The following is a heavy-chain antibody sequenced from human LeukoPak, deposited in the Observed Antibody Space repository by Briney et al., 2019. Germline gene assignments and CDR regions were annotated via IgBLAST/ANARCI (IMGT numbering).Heavy chain of an antibody. CDR1: GFTFSSHG. CDR2: IWYDGSQT. J-gene: IGHJ4*02. D-gene: IGHD6-19*01. Sequence: GGSLRLSCAVSGFTFSSHGMNWVRQAPGKGLEWVALIWYDGSQTHYADSVKGRFTISRDNSKNLVDLQMNSPRVEDTAVYYCARHYSSGWYDYWGQGTLVTVSS. CDR3: ARHYSSGWYDY. V-gene: IGHV3-33*01.